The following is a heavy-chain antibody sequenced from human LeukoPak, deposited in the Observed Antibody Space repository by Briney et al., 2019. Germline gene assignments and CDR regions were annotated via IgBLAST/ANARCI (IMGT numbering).Heavy chain of an antibody. D-gene: IGHD3-10*01. CDR3: ARTARGPGKLNWFDP. CDR1: GGSFSGYY. V-gene: IGHV4-34*01. Sequence: SETLSLTCAVYGGSFSGYYWSWIRQPPGKGLEWIGEINHSGSTNYNPSLKSRVTISVDTSKNQFSLKLSSVTAADTAVYYCARTARGPGKLNWFDPWGQGTLVTVSS. J-gene: IGHJ5*02. CDR2: INHSGST.